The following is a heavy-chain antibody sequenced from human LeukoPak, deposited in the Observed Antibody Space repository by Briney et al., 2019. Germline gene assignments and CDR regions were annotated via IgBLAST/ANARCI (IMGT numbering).Heavy chain of an antibody. CDR1: GYTFTSYG. D-gene: IGHD3-10*01. V-gene: IGHV1-18*04. J-gene: IGHJ4*02. CDR2: ISAHNGNT. Sequence: ASVKASCKASGYTFTSYGISWVRQAPGQGLEWMGWISAHNGNTYYPQKVQGRVTMTTDTSTTTAYMELRSLRSDDTALYYCARVRGPGILNDYWGQGTLVTVSS. CDR3: ARVRGPGILNDY.